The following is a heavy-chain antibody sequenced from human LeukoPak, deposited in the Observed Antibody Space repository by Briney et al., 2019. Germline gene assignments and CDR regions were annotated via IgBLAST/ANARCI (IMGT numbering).Heavy chain of an antibody. CDR1: GYTFTSYD. D-gene: IGHD6-13*01. V-gene: IGHV1-8*01. CDR3: ARSAYSSSFYYYYMDV. Sequence: ASVKVSCKASGYTFTSYDINWVRQATGQGLEWMGWMNPNSGNTGYAQKFQGRVTMTRNTSISTAYMELSSLRSEDTAVYYCARSAYSSSFYYYYMDVWGKGTTVTVSS. CDR2: MNPNSGNT. J-gene: IGHJ6*03.